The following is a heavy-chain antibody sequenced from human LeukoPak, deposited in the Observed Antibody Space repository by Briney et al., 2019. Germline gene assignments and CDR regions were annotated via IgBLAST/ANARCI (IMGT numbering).Heavy chain of an antibody. CDR3: AKPRSGSYDFDY. CDR2: ISGSGGST. V-gene: IGHV3-23*01. Sequence: GGSLRLSCAASGFTFSSYAMSWVRQAPGKGLEWVSAISGSGGSTYYADSVKGRFAISRDNSKNTLYLQMNSLRAEDTAVYYYAKPRSGSYDFDYWGQRTLVTVSS. CDR1: GFTFSSYA. D-gene: IGHD1-26*01. J-gene: IGHJ4*02.